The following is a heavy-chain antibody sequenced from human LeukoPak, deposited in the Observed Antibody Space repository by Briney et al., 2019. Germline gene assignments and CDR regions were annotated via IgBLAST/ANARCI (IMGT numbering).Heavy chain of an antibody. CDR2: IKKDGSEK. D-gene: IGHD3-9*01. CDR3: ARVSVLTGYPFDY. Sequence: GGSLRLSCAASGFTFSSYWMSWVRQAPGKGLEWVANIKKDGSEKYYVDSVKGRFTISRDNAKTSLYLQMNSLRAEDTAVYYCARVSVLTGYPFDYWGQGTLVTVSS. J-gene: IGHJ4*02. CDR1: GFTFSSYW. V-gene: IGHV3-7*01.